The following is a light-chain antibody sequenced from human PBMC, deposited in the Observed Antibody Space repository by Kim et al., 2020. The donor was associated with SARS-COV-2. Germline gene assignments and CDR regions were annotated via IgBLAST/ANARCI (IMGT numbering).Light chain of an antibody. CDR1: QSIITR. J-gene: IGKJ1*01. CDR2: DAS. Sequence: GDEVTITCRASQSIITRLAWYQQKAGKAPKLLIYDASTLEAGVPSRFSGSGSGTEFILTIISLQPDDFATYYCLQYYSYRTFGQGTKV. CDR3: LQYYSYRT. V-gene: IGKV1-5*01.